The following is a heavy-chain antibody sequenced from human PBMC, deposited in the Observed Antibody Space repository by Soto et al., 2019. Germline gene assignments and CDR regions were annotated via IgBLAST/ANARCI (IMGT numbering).Heavy chain of an antibody. D-gene: IGHD2-8*02. CDR3: ARGRPGGGVKRSWFDP. V-gene: IGHV1-8*01. J-gene: IGHJ5*02. CDR2: MNPKSGDA. Sequence: VASVKVSCKASGYTFTSNDIYWLRQAPGQGPEWMGWMNPKSGDARYAQKFQDRLIMTRDTSITTAYMELTSLTSEDTAVYYCARGRPGGGVKRSWFDPWGQGTLVTVSS. CDR1: GYTFTSND.